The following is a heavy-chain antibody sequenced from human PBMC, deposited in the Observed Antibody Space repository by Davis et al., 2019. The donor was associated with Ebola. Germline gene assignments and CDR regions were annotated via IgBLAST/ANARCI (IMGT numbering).Heavy chain of an antibody. V-gene: IGHV3-7*01. CDR3: ARKPIDY. CDR2: IKEEGSEK. Sequence: GGSLRLSCAASGFISSSYWMSWVRQAPGKGLEWVANIKEEGSEKYYVDSVKGRFTISRDNAKNSLYLQMNSLRGEDTAVYYCARKPIDYWGQGTLVTVSS. CDR1: GFISSSYW. J-gene: IGHJ4*02. D-gene: IGHD1-14*01.